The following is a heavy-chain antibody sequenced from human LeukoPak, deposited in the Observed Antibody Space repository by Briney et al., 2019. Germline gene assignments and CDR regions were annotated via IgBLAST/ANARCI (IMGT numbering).Heavy chain of an antibody. D-gene: IGHD3-10*01. CDR1: GFTFSSSA. V-gene: IGHV3-23*01. CDR2: ISGSGDRT. CDR3: AKGYYGSGSYGWFDY. J-gene: IGHJ4*02. Sequence: GGSLRLSCAASGFTFSSSAMGWVRQAPGKGLEWVSTISGSGDRTYYADSVKGRFTISRDNFKNTLFLHMNSLRAEDTAVYSCAKGYYGSGSYGWFDYWGQGTLVTVSS.